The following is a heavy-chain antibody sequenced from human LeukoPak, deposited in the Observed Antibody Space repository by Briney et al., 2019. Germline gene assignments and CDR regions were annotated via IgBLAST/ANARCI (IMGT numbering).Heavy chain of an antibody. J-gene: IGHJ4*02. CDR3: AREDSAYYGSGSYSY. V-gene: IGHV1-18*01. CDR1: GYTFTSYG. CDR2: ISAYNGNT. Sequence: GASVKVSCKASGYTFTSYGISWVRQAPGQGLEWMGWISAYNGNTNYAQRLQGRVTMTTDTSTSTAYIELRSLRSDDTAVYYCAREDSAYYGSGSYSYWGQGTLVTVSS. D-gene: IGHD3-10*01.